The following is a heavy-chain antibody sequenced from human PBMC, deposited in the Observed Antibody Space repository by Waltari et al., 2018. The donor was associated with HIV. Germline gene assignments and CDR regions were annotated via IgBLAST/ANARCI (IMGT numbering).Heavy chain of an antibody. CDR3: ARQGELADAFDI. V-gene: IGHV5-10-1*01. Sequence: EVQLVQSGAEVKKPGESLRISCKGSGYGFTSYWISWLRQMPGKGLEWMGRIDPSDSYTNYSPSFQGHVTISADKSISTAYLQWSSLKASDTAMYYCARQGELADAFDIWGQGTMVTVSS. CDR1: GYGFTSYW. J-gene: IGHJ3*02. CDR2: IDPSDSYT. D-gene: IGHD3-10*01.